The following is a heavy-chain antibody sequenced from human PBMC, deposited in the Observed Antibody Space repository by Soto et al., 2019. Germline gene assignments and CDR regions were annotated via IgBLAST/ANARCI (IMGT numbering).Heavy chain of an antibody. V-gene: IGHV4-31*03. J-gene: IGHJ4*02. D-gene: IGHD4-17*01. CDR1: GGSISSGCYY. CDR3: ETWPTVTTFDY. Sequence: SETLSLTGTVSGGSISSGCYYWSWIRQHPGKGLEWIGYIYYIGSTYYNPSLKSRVTISVDTSKNQFSLKLSSVTAADTAVYYCETWPTVTTFDYCRQGTLVSVS. CDR2: IYYIGST.